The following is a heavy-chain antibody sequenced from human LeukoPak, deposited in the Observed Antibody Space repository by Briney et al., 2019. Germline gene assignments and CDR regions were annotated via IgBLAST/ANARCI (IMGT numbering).Heavy chain of an antibody. CDR2: INHSGST. CDR3: ARGVIVGAITFDF. CDR1: GGSISGYY. J-gene: IGHJ4*02. V-gene: IGHV4-34*01. Sequence: SETLYLTCAVYGGSISGYYWSWIRQPPGKGLEWIGEINHSGSTNYNPSLKSRVTISVDTSKNQFSLKLSSVTAADTAWYYCARGVIVGAITFDFWGQGTLVTVSS. D-gene: IGHD1-26*01.